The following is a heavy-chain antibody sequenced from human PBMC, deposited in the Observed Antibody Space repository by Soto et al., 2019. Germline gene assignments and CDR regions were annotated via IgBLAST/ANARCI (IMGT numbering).Heavy chain of an antibody. CDR1: GFTFDDYT. CDR2: ISWDGGST. J-gene: IGHJ6*02. D-gene: IGHD6-6*01. CDR3: AKDGGVSDSSSSYYYGMDV. Sequence: GGSLRLSCAASGFTFDDYTMHWVRQAPGKGLEWVSLISWDGGSTYYADSVKGRFTISRDNSKNSLYLQMNSLRTEDTALYYCAKDGGVSDSSSSYYYGMDVWGQGTTVTVS. V-gene: IGHV3-43*01.